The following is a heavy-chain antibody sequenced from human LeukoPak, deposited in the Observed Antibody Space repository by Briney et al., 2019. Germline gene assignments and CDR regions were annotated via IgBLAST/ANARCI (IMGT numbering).Heavy chain of an antibody. CDR1: GDSISPYY. Sequence: SETLSLTCTVSGDSISPYYWSWVRQPPGKGLEYIGFISHRGSTGYNPSLKSRVTISVDTSKNQFSLRLTSVTAADTAVYYCVRVHDYLWGSYRFFDHWGQGTLVTVSS. D-gene: IGHD3-16*02. CDR3: VRVHDYLWGSYRFFDH. V-gene: IGHV4-59*08. J-gene: IGHJ4*02. CDR2: ISHRGST.